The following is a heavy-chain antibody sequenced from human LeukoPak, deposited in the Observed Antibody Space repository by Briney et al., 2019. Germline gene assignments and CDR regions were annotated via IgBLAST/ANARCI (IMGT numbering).Heavy chain of an antibody. J-gene: IGHJ4*02. D-gene: IGHD3-10*01. Sequence: RSGGSLRLSCAASGFTFSNYGMHWVRQALGKGLEWVAFIEYDGTDTHFADSVKGRFTISRDNSKNTLYLQMNSLRAEDTAVYYCARALWFGELFGTDYWGQGTLVTVSS. V-gene: IGHV3-30*02. CDR3: ARALWFGELFGTDY. CDR1: GFTFSNYG. CDR2: IEYDGTDT.